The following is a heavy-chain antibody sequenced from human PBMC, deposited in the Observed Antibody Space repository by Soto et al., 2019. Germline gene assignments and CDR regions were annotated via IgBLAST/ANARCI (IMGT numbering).Heavy chain of an antibody. CDR1: GFTFSSYG. V-gene: IGHV3-33*01. J-gene: IGHJ6*02. Sequence: QVQLVESGGGVVQPGRSLRLSCAASGFTFSSYGMHWVRQAPGKGLEWVAVIWYDGSNKYYADSVKGRFTISRDNSKNTLYLQMTSLRAEDTAVYYCARARRSSSRGGMDVWGQGTTVTVSS. D-gene: IGHD6-6*01. CDR2: IWYDGSNK. CDR3: ARARRSSSRGGMDV.